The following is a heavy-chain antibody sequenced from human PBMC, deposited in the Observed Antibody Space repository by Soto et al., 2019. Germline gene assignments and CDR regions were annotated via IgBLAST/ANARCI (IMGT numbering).Heavy chain of an antibody. J-gene: IGHJ6*02. CDR1: GYTFTSYG. V-gene: IGHV1-18*01. CDR2: ISAYNGNT. Sequence: GASVKVSCKASGYTFTSYGISWVRQAPGQGLEWMGWISAYNGNTNYAQKFQGRVTMTRDTSTSTVYMELSSLRSEDTAVYYCARDRGLTTGDYGMDVWGQGTTVTVSS. CDR3: ARDRGLTTGDYGMDV. D-gene: IGHD3-10*01.